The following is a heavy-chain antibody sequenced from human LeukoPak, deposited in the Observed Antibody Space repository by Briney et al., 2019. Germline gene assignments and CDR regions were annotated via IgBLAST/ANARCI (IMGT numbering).Heavy chain of an antibody. V-gene: IGHV3-23*01. CDR3: AKSPGVAATPPFDY. D-gene: IGHD2-15*01. CDR2: ISGDADST. CDR1: GFTFSNYA. Sequence: PGGSLRLSCAASGFTFSNYAMSWVRQAPGRGLEWVSAISGDADSTYYADSVKGRFTISRDNSKNTLYLQVNSLRADDTAVYYCAKSPGVAATPPFDYWGQGTLVTVSS. J-gene: IGHJ4*02.